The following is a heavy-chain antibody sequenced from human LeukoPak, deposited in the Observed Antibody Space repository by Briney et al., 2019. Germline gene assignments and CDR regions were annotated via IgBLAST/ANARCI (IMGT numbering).Heavy chain of an antibody. J-gene: IGHJ6*02. CDR3: AREIWSQLGYYYYGMDV. V-gene: IGHV3-7*03. D-gene: IGHD1-1*01. Sequence: GGSLRLSCAASGFTFSSYWMSWVRQAPGKGLEWVANIKQDGSEKYYVDSVKGRFTISRDNAKNSLYLQMNSLRAEDTAVYYCAREIWSQLGYYYYGMDVWGQGTTVTVSS. CDR1: GFTFSSYW. CDR2: IKQDGSEK.